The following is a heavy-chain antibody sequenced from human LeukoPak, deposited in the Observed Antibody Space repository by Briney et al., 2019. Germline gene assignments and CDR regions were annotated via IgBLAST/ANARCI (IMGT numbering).Heavy chain of an antibody. CDR2: ISYDGSNK. CDR1: GFTFSSYG. V-gene: IGHV3-30*18. J-gene: IGHJ4*02. Sequence: GGSLRLSCAASGFTFSSYGMHWVRQAPGEGLEWVAVISYDGSNKYYADSVKGRFTISRDNSKNTLYLQMNSLRAEDTAVYYCAKDSSNYGDSSNSFDYWGQGTLVTVSS. D-gene: IGHD4-17*01. CDR3: AKDSSNYGDSSNSFDY.